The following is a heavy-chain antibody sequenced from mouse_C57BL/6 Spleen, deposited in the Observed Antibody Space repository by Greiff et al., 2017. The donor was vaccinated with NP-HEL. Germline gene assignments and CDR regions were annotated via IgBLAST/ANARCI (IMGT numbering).Heavy chain of an antibody. V-gene: IGHV1-55*01. CDR1: GYTFTSYW. CDR2: IYPGSGST. D-gene: IGHD4-1*01. J-gene: IGHJ2*01. CDR3: ARSRGLTGSIDY. Sequence: QVQLQQPGAELVKPGASVKMSCKASGYTFTSYWITWVKQRPGQGLEWIGDIYPGSGSTNYNEKFKSKATLTVDTSSSTAYMQLSSLTSEDSAVYYCARSRGLTGSIDYWGQGTTLTVSS.